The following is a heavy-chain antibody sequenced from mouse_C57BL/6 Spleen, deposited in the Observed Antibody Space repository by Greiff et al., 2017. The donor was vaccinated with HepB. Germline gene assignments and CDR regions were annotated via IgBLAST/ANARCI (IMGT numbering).Heavy chain of an antibody. Sequence: EVKLMESGGGLVKPGGSLKLSCAASGFTFSDYGMHWVRQAPEKGLEWVAYISSGSSTIDYADTVKGRFTISRDNAKNTRFLQRTSRRSEDTAMYYCAQDRVRNSLDYWGQGTTLTVSS. CDR3: AQDRVRNSLDY. D-gene: IGHD2-1*01. CDR2: ISSGSSTI. CDR1: GFTFSDYG. V-gene: IGHV5-17*01. J-gene: IGHJ2*01.